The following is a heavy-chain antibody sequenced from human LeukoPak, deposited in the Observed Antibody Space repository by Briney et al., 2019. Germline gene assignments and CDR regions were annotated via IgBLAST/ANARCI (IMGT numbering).Heavy chain of an antibody. CDR3: ARTHIVVVTAPGAFDI. CDR1: GFTFSSYS. CDR2: ISSSSSTI. Sequence: GGSLRLSCAASGFTFSSYSMNWVRQAPGKGLEWVSYISSSSSTIYYADSVKGRFTISRDNAKNSLYLQMNSLRAEDTAVYYCARTHIVVVTAPGAFDIWGQGTMVTVSS. V-gene: IGHV3-48*01. D-gene: IGHD2-21*02. J-gene: IGHJ3*02.